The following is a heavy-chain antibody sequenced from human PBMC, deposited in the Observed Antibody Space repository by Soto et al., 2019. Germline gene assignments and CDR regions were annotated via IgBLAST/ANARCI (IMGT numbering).Heavy chain of an antibody. V-gene: IGHV1-18*01. J-gene: IGHJ4*02. D-gene: IGHD1-7*01. CDR2: ISAYNGNT. Sequence: QVQLVQSGAEVKKPGASVKVSCKASGYTFTSYGISWVRQAPGQGLEWMGWISAYNGNTNYAQKLQGRVTMTTDTSPSTAYMELRSLRSDVTAVYCCATAGWNLQAAYYFDYWGQGTLVTVSS. CDR1: GYTFTSYG. CDR3: ATAGWNLQAAYYFDY.